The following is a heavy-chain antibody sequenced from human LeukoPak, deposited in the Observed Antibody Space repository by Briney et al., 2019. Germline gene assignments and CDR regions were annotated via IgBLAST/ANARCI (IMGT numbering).Heavy chain of an antibody. V-gene: IGHV3-7*01. CDR1: GFMFSSYW. J-gene: IGHJ4*02. D-gene: IGHD3-22*01. Sequence: PGGSLRLSCAGSGFMFSSYWMSWVRQAPGKGLEWVANIKEDGSEKYYVDSVKGRFTISRDNAKNSLYLQMNSLRAEDTAVYYCAKGGYYYDSSGYYDYWGQGTLVTVSS. CDR2: IKEDGSEK. CDR3: AKGGYYYDSSGYYDY.